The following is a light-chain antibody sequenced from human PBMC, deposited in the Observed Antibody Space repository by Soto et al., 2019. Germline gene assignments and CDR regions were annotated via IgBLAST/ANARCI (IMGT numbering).Light chain of an antibody. J-gene: IGKJ4*01. Sequence: DIQMTQSPSTLSASVGDRVTITCRASQSISTWLAWYQQKPGKAPRLLIYKASSLESGVPSRFSGSGSGTEFTITISRLQPDDFATHYYQQYNNYALTFGGGTKVEIK. CDR1: QSISTW. CDR2: KAS. V-gene: IGKV1-5*03. CDR3: QQYNNYALT.